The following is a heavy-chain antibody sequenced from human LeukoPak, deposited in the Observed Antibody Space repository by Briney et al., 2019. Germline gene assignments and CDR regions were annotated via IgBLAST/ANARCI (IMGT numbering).Heavy chain of an antibody. D-gene: IGHD6-13*01. CDR2: IFPIFGTA. Sequence: GASVKVSCKASGGTFNSYAINWVRQAPGQGLEWMGRIFPIFGTANYAQKFQDRVTVTTDESTNTAYMELSSLRPEDTAMYYCARDRGERDSSWSLPAHGFDIWGQGTMVTVSS. CDR1: GGTFNSYA. V-gene: IGHV1-69*05. J-gene: IGHJ3*02. CDR3: ARDRGERDSSWSLPAHGFDI.